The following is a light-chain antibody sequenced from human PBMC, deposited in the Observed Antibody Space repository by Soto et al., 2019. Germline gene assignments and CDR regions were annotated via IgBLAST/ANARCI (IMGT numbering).Light chain of an antibody. CDR3: QQYNNWPWT. CDR1: QSVRRS. CDR2: DAS. J-gene: IGKJ1*01. V-gene: IGKV3-15*01. Sequence: EIVLTQSPATLSLSPGERATLSCRASQSVRRSLAWYQQHPGHAPRLLIYDASTRATGIPARFSGSGSGTEFTLTISSLQSEDFAVYFCQQYNNWPWTFGQGTKVDI.